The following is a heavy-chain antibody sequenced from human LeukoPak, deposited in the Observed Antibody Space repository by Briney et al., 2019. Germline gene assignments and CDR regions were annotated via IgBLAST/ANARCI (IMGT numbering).Heavy chain of an antibody. CDR1: GFTFSNYW. CDR3: ARGENNYGYYYFDY. Sequence: GGSLRLSCAASGFTFSNYWMSWVRQAPGKGLEWVANIKEDGSEKYYVDSVKGRFTISRDNAKNSLYLQINSLRDEDTSVYYCARGENNYGYYYFDYWGQGTLVTVSS. V-gene: IGHV3-7*04. J-gene: IGHJ4*02. CDR2: IKEDGSEK. D-gene: IGHD5-24*01.